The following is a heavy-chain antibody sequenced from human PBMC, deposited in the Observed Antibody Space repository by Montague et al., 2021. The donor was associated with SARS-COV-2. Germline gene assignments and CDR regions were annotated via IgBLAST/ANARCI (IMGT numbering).Heavy chain of an antibody. CDR1: GDSINTYY. CDR2: IFYTGST. D-gene: IGHD6-13*01. J-gene: IGHJ6*02. V-gene: IGHV4-59*12. Sequence: SETLSLTCTVSGDSINTYYWNWIRQPPGKGLEWLGSIFYTGSTNYNPSLKSRVTISLDTSKNQFFLKVTSVTAADTAVYYCARQAAGSYFYYGVDVWGQGTRSPSP. CDR3: ARQAAGSYFYYGVDV.